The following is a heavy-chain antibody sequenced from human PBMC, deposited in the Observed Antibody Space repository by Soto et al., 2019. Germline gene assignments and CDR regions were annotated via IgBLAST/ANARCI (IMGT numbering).Heavy chain of an antibody. Sequence: NPSETLSLTCTVSGGSISSYYWSWIRQRPGKGLEWIGYIYYSGSTNYNPSLKSRVTISVDTSKNQFSLKLSSVTAADTAVYYCAISYYDSSGYSNWFDPWGQVTLVTVSS. V-gene: IGHV4-59*01. CDR1: GGSISSYY. CDR3: AISYYDSSGYSNWFDP. CDR2: IYYSGST. J-gene: IGHJ5*02. D-gene: IGHD3-22*01.